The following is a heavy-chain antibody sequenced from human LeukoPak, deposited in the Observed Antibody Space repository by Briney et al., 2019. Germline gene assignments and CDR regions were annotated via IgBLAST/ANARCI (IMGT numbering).Heavy chain of an antibody. CDR3: ARVGPQRVHYSNWFDP. CDR1: GGTFSSYA. Sequence: ASVKVSCKASGGTFSSYAISWVRQAPGQGLEWMGWISAYNGNTNYAQKLQGRVTMTTDTSTSTAYMELRSLRSDDTAVYYCARVGPQRVHYSNWFDPWGQGTLVTVSS. D-gene: IGHD4-11*01. V-gene: IGHV1-18*01. J-gene: IGHJ5*02. CDR2: ISAYNGNT.